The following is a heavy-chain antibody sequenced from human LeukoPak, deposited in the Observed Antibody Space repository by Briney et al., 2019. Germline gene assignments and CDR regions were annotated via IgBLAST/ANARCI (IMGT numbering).Heavy chain of an antibody. Sequence: SETLSLTCTVSGGSLSSDGYYWSWIRQPPGKGPEWIGHIQHTGGTHYNSSLKSRVTISADRSKNQFSLKLNSVTAADTAVYYCASVYSLYDNWGQGILVIVSS. CDR3: ASVYSLYDN. D-gene: IGHD6-13*01. V-gene: IGHV4-30-2*01. J-gene: IGHJ4*02. CDR2: IQHTGGT. CDR1: GGSLSSDGYY.